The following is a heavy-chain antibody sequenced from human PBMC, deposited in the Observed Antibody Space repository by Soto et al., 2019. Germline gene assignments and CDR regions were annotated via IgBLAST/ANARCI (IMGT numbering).Heavy chain of an antibody. CDR1: GLTFSSYE. CDR2: ISRSGSTI. J-gene: IGHJ2*01. D-gene: IGHD2-15*01. CDR3: ARDGRIRQPDWYFDL. V-gene: IGHV3-48*03. Sequence: EVQLVESGGGLVQPGGSLRLSCAASGLTFSSYEMNWVHQAPGKGLEWVSYISRSGSTIYYPDSVKGRVTISRDNAKNSLYLQMNSLRAENTAVYYCARDGRIRQPDWYFDLWGRRTPVTVS.